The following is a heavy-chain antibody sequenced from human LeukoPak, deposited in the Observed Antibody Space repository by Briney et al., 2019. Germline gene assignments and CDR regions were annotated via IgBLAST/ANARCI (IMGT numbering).Heavy chain of an antibody. J-gene: IGHJ4*02. Sequence: GGSLRLSCAASGFTVSRNYMSWVRQAPGKGLEWVSVIYSGGRTYYADSVKGRFTISRDNSKNTLYLQMYSLRAEDTAVYFCAKDLFRKQVPGPFDYWGQGTLVTVSS. CDR2: IYSGGRT. D-gene: IGHD1-14*01. V-gene: IGHV3-66*01. CDR1: GFTVSRNY. CDR3: AKDLFRKQVPGPFDY.